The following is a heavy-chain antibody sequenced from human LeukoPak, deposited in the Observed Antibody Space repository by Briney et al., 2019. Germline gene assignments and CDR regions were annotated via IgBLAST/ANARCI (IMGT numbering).Heavy chain of an antibody. CDR2: INPNSGGT. CDR3: ARSEECGYSYGNWFDP. CDR1: GYTFTGCY. Sequence: ASVKVSCKASGYTFTGCYMHWVRQAPGQGLEWMGWINPNSGGTNYAQKFQGRVTMTRDTSISTAYMELSRLRSDDTAVYYCARSEECGYSYGNWFDPWGQGTLVTVSS. D-gene: IGHD5-18*01. V-gene: IGHV1-2*02. J-gene: IGHJ5*02.